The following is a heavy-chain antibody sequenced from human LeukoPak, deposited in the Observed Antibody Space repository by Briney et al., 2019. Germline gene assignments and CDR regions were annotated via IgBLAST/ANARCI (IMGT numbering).Heavy chain of an antibody. J-gene: IGHJ4*02. CDR3: AKDGYDILTGYRIPRY. D-gene: IGHD3-9*01. Sequence: GGSLRLSCAASGFTFSSYGMSWVRQAPGKGLEWVSAISGSGGSTYYADSVKGRFTISRDNSKNTLYLQMNSLRAEDTAVYYCAKDGYDILTGYRIPRYWGQGTLVTVSS. CDR1: GFTFSSYG. CDR2: ISGSGGST. V-gene: IGHV3-23*01.